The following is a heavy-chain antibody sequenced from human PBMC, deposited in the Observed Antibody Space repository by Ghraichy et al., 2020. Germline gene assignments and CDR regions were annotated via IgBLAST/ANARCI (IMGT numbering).Heavy chain of an antibody. Sequence: GGSLRLSCAASGFTFSSYAMSWVRQAPGKGLEWVSAISGSGGSTYYADSVKGRFTISRDNSKNTLYLQMNSLRAEDTAVYYCAKTVYDYIWGSYRSPYYFDYWGQGTLVTVSS. CDR2: ISGSGGST. J-gene: IGHJ4*02. D-gene: IGHD3-16*02. CDR3: AKTVYDYIWGSYRSPYYFDY. CDR1: GFTFSSYA. V-gene: IGHV3-23*01.